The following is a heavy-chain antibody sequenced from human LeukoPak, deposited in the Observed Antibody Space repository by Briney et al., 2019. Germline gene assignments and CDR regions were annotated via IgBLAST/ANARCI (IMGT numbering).Heavy chain of an antibody. J-gene: IGHJ6*02. CDR1: GGTFSSYA. CDR2: IIPIFGTA. D-gene: IGHD2-8*01. Sequence: ASVKVSCKASGGTFSSYAISWVRQAPGQGLEWMGGIIPIFGTANYAQKFQGRVTITADESTITAYMELSSLRSEDTAVYYCARGSLLPEYAGYYYYGMDVWGQGTTVTVSS. V-gene: IGHV1-69*13. CDR3: ARGSLLPEYAGYYYYGMDV.